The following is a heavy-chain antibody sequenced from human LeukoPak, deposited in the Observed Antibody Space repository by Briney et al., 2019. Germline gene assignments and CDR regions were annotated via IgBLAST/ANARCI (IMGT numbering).Heavy chain of an antibody. Sequence: QTGGSLRLSCAASGFTFSSYWMSWVRQAPGKGLEWVANIKQDGSEKYYVDSVKGRFTISRDNAKNSLYLQMNSLRAEDTAVYYCARIKRGYSKDDAFDIWGQGTMVTVSS. D-gene: IGHD4-11*01. V-gene: IGHV3-7*01. CDR2: IKQDGSEK. CDR3: ARIKRGYSKDDAFDI. CDR1: GFTFSSYW. J-gene: IGHJ3*02.